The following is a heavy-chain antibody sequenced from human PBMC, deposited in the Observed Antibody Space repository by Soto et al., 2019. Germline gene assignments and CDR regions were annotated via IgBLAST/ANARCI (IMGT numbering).Heavy chain of an antibody. Sequence: PSETLSLTCAVSSGSISSSNWWSWVRQPPGKGLEWIGEIYHSGSTNYNPSLKSRVTISVDKSKNQFSLKLSSVTAADTAVYYCARDSRIAARRGYYYMDVWGKGTTVTVSS. CDR2: IYHSGST. J-gene: IGHJ6*03. CDR3: ARDSRIAARRGYYYMDV. V-gene: IGHV4-4*02. CDR1: SGSISSSNW. D-gene: IGHD6-6*01.